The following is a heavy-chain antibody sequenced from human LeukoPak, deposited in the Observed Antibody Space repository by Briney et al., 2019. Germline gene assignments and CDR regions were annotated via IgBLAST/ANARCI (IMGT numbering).Heavy chain of an antibody. CDR1: SGSISSSSYY. V-gene: IGHV4-39*07. CDR2: IYYSGST. CDR3: ARGARPILH. Sequence: SETLSLTCTVSSGSISSSSYYWGWIRQPPGKGLKWIGSIYYSGSTYYNPSLKSRVTISVDTSKNQFSLKLSSVTAADTAVYYCARGARPILHWGQGTLVTVSS. D-gene: IGHD2/OR15-2a*01. J-gene: IGHJ4*02.